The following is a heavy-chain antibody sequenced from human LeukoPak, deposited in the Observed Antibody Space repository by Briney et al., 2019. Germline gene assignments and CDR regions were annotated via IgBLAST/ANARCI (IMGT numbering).Heavy chain of an antibody. CDR2: INTEGSST. CDR3: ARDSKLRFLFYYMDV. Sequence: GGSLRLSCAASGFTLSSYWMHRVRQAPGKGLVWVSRINTEGSSTNYADSVKGRFTISRDNAKNTLYLQMNSLRAEDTAVYYCARDSKLRFLFYYMDVWGKGTTVTVSS. J-gene: IGHJ6*03. CDR1: GFTLSSYW. V-gene: IGHV3-74*01. D-gene: IGHD3-3*01.